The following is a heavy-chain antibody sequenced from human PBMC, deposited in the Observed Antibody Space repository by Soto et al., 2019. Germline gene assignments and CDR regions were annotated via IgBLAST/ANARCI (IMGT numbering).Heavy chain of an antibody. CDR2: INAGNGNT. CDR1: GYTFTSYA. V-gene: IGHV1-3*01. J-gene: IGHJ4*02. Sequence: ASVKVSCKASGYTFTSYAMHWVRQAPGQRLEWMGWINAGNGNTKYSQKFQGRVTITRDTSASTAYMELSSLRSEDTAVYYCARDLSGSYYWDYWGQGTLVTVSS. D-gene: IGHD1-26*01. CDR3: ARDLSGSYYWDY.